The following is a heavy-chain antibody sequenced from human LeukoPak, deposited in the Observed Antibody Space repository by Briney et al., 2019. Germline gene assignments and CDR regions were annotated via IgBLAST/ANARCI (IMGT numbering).Heavy chain of an antibody. CDR3: ASTLYSGYDFRGDYFDY. CDR1: GGTFSSYA. CDR2: IIPISGTA. V-gene: IGHV1-69*01. J-gene: IGHJ4*02. D-gene: IGHD5-12*01. Sequence: SVKVSCKASGGTFSSYAISWVRQAPGQGLEWMGGIIPISGTANYAQKFQGRVTITADESTSTAYMELSSLRSEDTAVYYCASTLYSGYDFRGDYFDYWGQGTLVTVSS.